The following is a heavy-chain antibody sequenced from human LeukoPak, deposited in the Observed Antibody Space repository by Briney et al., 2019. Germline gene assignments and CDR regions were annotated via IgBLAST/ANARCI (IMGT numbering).Heavy chain of an antibody. CDR1: GFTFSSYS. Sequence: GGSLRLSCAASGFTFSSYSMNWVRQAPGKGLEWVSSISSSSSYIYYADSVKGRFTISRDNAKNSLYLQMNSLRAEDTAVYYCARVLSAAGFDFDYWGQGTLVTVSA. J-gene: IGHJ4*02. V-gene: IGHV3-21*01. D-gene: IGHD3-10*01. CDR3: ARVLSAAGFDFDY. CDR2: ISSSSSYI.